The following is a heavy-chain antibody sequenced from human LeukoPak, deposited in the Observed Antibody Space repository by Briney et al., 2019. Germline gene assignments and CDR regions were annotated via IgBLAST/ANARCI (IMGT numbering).Heavy chain of an antibody. Sequence: ASVKDSCKASGYTFTSYGISWVRQSPGQGLEWMGWISAYNGNTDYAQKLQGRVTMTTDTSTSTVYMELRSLRSDDTAVYYCARSTPTAAGNFDYWGQGTLVTVSS. CDR1: GYTFTSYG. CDR3: ARSTPTAAGNFDY. CDR2: ISAYNGNT. J-gene: IGHJ4*02. D-gene: IGHD2-15*01. V-gene: IGHV1-18*01.